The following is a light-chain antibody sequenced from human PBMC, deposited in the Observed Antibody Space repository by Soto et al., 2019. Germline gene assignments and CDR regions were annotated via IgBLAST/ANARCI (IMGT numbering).Light chain of an antibody. CDR3: GSWDSSLSAYV. V-gene: IGLV1-51*01. CDR1: SSNIGGNS. CDR2: DDN. J-gene: IGLJ1*01. Sequence: VLTPPPSVSAAPGQKVTISCSGSSSNIGGNSVSWYQQLPGTAPKLLIYDDNKRPSGIPDRFSGSKSGTSATLGITGFQTGDEADYYCGSWDSSLSAYVFGTGTKVTVL.